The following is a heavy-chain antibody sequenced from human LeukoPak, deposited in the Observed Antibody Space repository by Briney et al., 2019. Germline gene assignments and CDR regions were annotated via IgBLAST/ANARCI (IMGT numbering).Heavy chain of an antibody. Sequence: GGSLRLSCAASGFTFSSYSMNWVRQAPGMGLEWVSSISSSSSYIYYADSVKGRFTISRDNAKNSLYLQMNSLRAEDTAVYYCARGPSIAAAGTEWFDPWGQGTLVTVSS. D-gene: IGHD6-13*01. J-gene: IGHJ5*02. CDR3: ARGPSIAAAGTEWFDP. CDR2: ISSSSSYI. CDR1: GFTFSSYS. V-gene: IGHV3-21*01.